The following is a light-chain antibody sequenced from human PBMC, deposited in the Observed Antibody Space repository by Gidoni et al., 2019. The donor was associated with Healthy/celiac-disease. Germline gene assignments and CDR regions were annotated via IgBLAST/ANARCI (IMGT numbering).Light chain of an antibody. CDR1: SYNIGNNY. J-gene: IGLJ3*02. CDR3: GTWDSSLSVWV. CDR2: DNN. Sequence: QSVLTQPPSVSAAPGQKVTISCSGSSYNIGNNYVSWYQQLPGTAPKLLIYDNNKRTSGIPDRFSGSKSGTSATLGITGLQTGDEADYYCGTWDSSLSVWVFGGGTKLTVL. V-gene: IGLV1-51*01.